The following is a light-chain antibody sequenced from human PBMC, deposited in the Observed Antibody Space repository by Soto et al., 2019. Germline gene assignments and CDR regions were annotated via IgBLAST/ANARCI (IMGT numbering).Light chain of an antibody. V-gene: IGKV2D-29*01. Sequence: DIGMIQSPLSLSVTPGQPASISCKSSQSLLYVDGKTYLYWYLQKSGQPPQLLIYEVFNRISGVPDRFSGSGSGTDFTLKISRVEAEDVGVYYCMQGIQLPRTFGQGTKVEIK. CDR1: QSLLYVDGKTY. J-gene: IGKJ1*01. CDR2: EVF. CDR3: MQGIQLPRT.